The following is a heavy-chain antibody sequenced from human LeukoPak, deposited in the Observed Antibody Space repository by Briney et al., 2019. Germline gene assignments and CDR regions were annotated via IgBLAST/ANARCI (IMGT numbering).Heavy chain of an antibody. CDR3: ARGVTLIVVVIHDWYFDL. Sequence: PSETLSLTCTVSGGSISSSSYYWGWIRQPPGKGLEGIGSIYYSGSTSYNPSLKSRVTISVDTSKNQFSLKLSSVTAADTAVYYCARGVTLIVVVIHDWYFDLWGRGTVFTVSS. CDR1: GGSISSSSYY. CDR2: IYYSGST. V-gene: IGHV4-39*01. D-gene: IGHD3-22*01. J-gene: IGHJ2*01.